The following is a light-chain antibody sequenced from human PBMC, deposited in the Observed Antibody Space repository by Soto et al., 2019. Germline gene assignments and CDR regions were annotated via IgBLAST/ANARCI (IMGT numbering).Light chain of an antibody. CDR1: QANSTW. V-gene: IGKV1D-12*01. Sequence: DIQMTQSPSSVSASVGDRVTITCRASQANSTWLAWYQQKPGKAPKLLIYAASNLQTGVPSRFSGSGSGTDFTLTISSLLPEDFATYYCQQANSFPRTFGQGTKVEIK. CDR3: QQANSFPRT. CDR2: AAS. J-gene: IGKJ1*01.